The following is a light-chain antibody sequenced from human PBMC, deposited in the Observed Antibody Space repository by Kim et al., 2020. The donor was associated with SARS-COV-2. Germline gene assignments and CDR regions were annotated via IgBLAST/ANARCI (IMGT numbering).Light chain of an antibody. Sequence: EIVLTQSPATLSVSPGERATLSCIASQSIINYLAWYQVKPGQATRLLIYGASARATGITARYSGGGSGPGFTLTISSLQSEDIAVYYCQQYNDWPLLTFGGGTQVDIK. CDR1: QSIINY. J-gene: IGKJ4*01. CDR2: GAS. CDR3: QQYNDWPLLT. V-gene: IGKV3-15*01.